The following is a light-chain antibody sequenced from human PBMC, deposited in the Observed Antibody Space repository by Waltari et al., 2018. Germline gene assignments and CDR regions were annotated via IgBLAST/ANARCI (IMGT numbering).Light chain of an antibody. Sequence: ETVMTQSPASLSVSPGAGAILSCRASQNVSSKLAWYQQKPGQAPRRLIFGASTRATGIPARFSGSGSGTEFTLTISSLQSEDFAVYYCQQYNNWPPSTFGQGTRLEIK. J-gene: IGKJ5*01. V-gene: IGKV3-15*01. CDR1: QNVSSK. CDR2: GAS. CDR3: QQYNNWPPST.